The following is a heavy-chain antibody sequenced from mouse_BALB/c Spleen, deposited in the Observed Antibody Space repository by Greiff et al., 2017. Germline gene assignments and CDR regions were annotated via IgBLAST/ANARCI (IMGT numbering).Heavy chain of an antibody. CDR1: GFTFSSYA. Sequence: EVKLMESGGGLVKPGGSLKLSCAASGFTFSSYAMSWVRQTPEKRLEWVASISSGGSTYYPDSVKGRFTISRDNARNILYLQMSSLRSEDTAMYYCARPNFDYWGQGTTLTVSS. J-gene: IGHJ2*01. CDR2: ISSGGST. V-gene: IGHV5-6-5*01. CDR3: ARPNFDY.